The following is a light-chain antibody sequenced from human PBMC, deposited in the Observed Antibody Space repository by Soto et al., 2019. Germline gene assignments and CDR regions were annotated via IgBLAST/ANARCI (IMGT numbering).Light chain of an antibody. CDR1: QSISSW. J-gene: IGKJ1*01. V-gene: IGKV1-5*03. CDR3: QQDNSYWT. CDR2: KAS. Sequence: DIQMTQSPSTLSASVGDRVTITCRASQSISSWLAWYQQKPGKAPKLLIYKASSLESGVPSRFSGSGSGTEFTLTISSLPPDDVATYYCQQDNSYWTFGQGTKVEIK.